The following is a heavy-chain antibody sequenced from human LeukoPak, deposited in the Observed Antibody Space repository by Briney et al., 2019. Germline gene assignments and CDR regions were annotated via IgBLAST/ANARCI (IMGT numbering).Heavy chain of an antibody. V-gene: IGHV4-31*03. Sequence: SETLSLTCTVSGGSISSGGYSWSWIRQHPGKGLEWIGYIYYSGSTYYNPSLKSRVTISVDTSKNQFSLKLSSVTAADTVVYYCARESSAFGRRTHWFDPWGQGTLVTVSS. D-gene: IGHD1-26*01. J-gene: IGHJ5*02. CDR2: IYYSGST. CDR3: ARESSAFGRRTHWFDP. CDR1: GGSISSGGYS.